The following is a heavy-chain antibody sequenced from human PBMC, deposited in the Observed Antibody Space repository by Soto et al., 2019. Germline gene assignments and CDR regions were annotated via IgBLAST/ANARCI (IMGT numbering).Heavy chain of an antibody. CDR3: ARDQVEGNWFDP. J-gene: IGHJ5*02. V-gene: IGHV4-30-2*01. Sequence: QLQLQESGSGLVRPSQTLSLTCAVSGGSISSGGYSWNWIRQPPGKGLEWIGYLYHSGSTLYNPSLTSRVTLSVDRSKNHFSLKLSSVTAADTAVYYCARDQVEGNWFDPWGQGTLVTVSS. CDR1: GGSISSGGYS. CDR2: LYHSGST.